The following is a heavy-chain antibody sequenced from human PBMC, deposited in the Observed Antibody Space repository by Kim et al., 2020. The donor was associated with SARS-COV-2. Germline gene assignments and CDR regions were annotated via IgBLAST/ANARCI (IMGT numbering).Heavy chain of an antibody. D-gene: IGHD6-13*01. Sequence: NADSVKGGFTISRDNSENTLYLQMNSLRAEDTAVYYCARRYSSSWFLDYWGQGTLVTVSS. J-gene: IGHJ4*02. V-gene: IGHV3-66*04. CDR3: ARRYSSSWFLDY.